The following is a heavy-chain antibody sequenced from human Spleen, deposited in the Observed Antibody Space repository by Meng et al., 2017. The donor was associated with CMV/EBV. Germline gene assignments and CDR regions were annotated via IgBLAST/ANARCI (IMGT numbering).Heavy chain of an antibody. CDR3: ARVRFAEALSFDY. J-gene: IGHJ4*02. D-gene: IGHD3-10*01. CDR1: GYTFTSYG. CDR2: ISAYNGNT. Sequence: CKASGYTFTSYGIRWVRQAPGQGLEWVGWISAYNGNTNYAQKLQGRVTMTTDTSTSTAYMELRSLRSEGTAVYYCARVRFAEALSFDYWGQGTLVTVSS. V-gene: IGHV1-18*01.